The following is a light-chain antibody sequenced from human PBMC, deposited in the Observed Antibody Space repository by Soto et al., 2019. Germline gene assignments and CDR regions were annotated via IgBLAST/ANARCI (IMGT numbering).Light chain of an antibody. CDR2: DAS. Sequence: DIPMTQSPSTLSASVGDRVTITCRASQSVTIRLAWYQQKPGKAPKLLIHDASNLESGVPSRFSGSGSETEFTLSINSLQPDDFATYYCQQYNTWGTFGQGTKVEIK. V-gene: IGKV1-5*01. CDR3: QQYNTWGT. J-gene: IGKJ1*01. CDR1: QSVTIR.